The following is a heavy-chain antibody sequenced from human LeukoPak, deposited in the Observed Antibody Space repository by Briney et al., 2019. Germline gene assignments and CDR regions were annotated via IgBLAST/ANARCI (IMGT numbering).Heavy chain of an antibody. V-gene: IGHV3-64D*06. CDR1: GFTFSTYV. Sequence: TGGSLRLSCSVSGFTFSTYVMHWVRQALGKGLEYVSAISSNGDNTYYADSAKGRFTISRDNSKNTLYLQMSSLRADDTAVYYCVRGTGYWGQGTLVTVSS. CDR2: ISSNGDNT. CDR3: VRGTGY. J-gene: IGHJ4*02.